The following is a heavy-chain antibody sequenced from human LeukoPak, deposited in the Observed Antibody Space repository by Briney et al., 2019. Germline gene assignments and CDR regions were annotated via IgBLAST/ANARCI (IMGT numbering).Heavy chain of an antibody. Sequence: PSETLSLTCTVSSGSISSGGYYWSWIRQHPGKGLEWIGYIYYSGSTYYNPSLKSRVTISVDTSKNQFSLKLSSVTAADTAVYYCARASGPYYYYYGMDVWGQGTTVTVSS. J-gene: IGHJ6*02. CDR1: SGSISSGGYY. D-gene: IGHD5-12*01. CDR2: IYYSGST. CDR3: ARASGPYYYYYGMDV. V-gene: IGHV4-31*03.